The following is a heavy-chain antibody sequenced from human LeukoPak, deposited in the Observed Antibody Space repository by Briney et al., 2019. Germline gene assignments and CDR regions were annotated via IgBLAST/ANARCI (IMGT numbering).Heavy chain of an antibody. V-gene: IGHV4-34*01. J-gene: IGHJ5*02. CDR2: INHSGST. D-gene: IGHD6-13*01. CDR3: ARGRQQLATNWFDP. Sequence: SATLSLTLSVYGGSFSGSYWSWIRQPPRKGLEWIGEINHSGSTNYNPSLKSRVTISVDTSKNQFSLKLSAVTAADTAVYYCARGRQQLATNWFDPWGQGTLVTVSS. CDR1: GGSFSGSY.